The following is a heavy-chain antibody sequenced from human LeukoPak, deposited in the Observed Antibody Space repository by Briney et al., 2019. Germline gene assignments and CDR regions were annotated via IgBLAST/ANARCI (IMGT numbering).Heavy chain of an antibody. CDR2: INPNSGGT. V-gene: IGHV1-2*02. J-gene: IGHJ4*02. CDR1: GYTFTGYY. D-gene: IGHD3-22*01. Sequence: ASVKVSCKASGYTFTGYYMHWVRQAPGQGLEWMGWINPNSGGTNYAQKFQGRVTMTRDTSISTAYMELSRLRSDDTAVYCCARESRPKTYYYDSSGYQKPDYWGQGTLVTVSS. CDR3: ARESRPKTYYYDSSGYQKPDY.